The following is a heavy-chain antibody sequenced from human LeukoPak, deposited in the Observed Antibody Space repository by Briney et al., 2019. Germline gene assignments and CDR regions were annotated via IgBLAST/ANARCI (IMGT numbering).Heavy chain of an antibody. J-gene: IGHJ5*02. CDR3: ARVTGVNWFDP. D-gene: IGHD3-10*01. Sequence: PSETLSLTCTVSGGSISSYYWSWIQQPPGKGLEWIGYIYYSGSTNYNPSLKSRVTISVDTSKNQFSLKLSSVTAADTAVYYCARVTGVNWFDPWGQGTLVTVSS. CDR1: GGSISSYY. V-gene: IGHV4-59*01. CDR2: IYYSGST.